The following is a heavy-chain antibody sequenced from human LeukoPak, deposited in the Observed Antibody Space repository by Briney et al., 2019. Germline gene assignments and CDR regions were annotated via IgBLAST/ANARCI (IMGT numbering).Heavy chain of an antibody. CDR1: GGSISSYY. D-gene: IGHD3-22*01. J-gene: IGHJ4*02. CDR3: ARGNYYDSSGYYRLFDY. Sequence: SETLSLTCTVSGGSISSYYWTWIRRPPGKGLEWIGYIYYSGSTNYNPSLKSRVTISIDTTKNQFSLKLSSVTAADTAVYYCARGNYYDSSGYYRLFDYWGQGTLVTVSS. V-gene: IGHV4-59*01. CDR2: IYYSGST.